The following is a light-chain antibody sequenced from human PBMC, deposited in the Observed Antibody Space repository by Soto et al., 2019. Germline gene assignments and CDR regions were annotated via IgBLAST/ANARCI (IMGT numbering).Light chain of an antibody. J-gene: IGKJ5*01. CDR2: GAS. CDR3: QQHNQWPIT. CDR1: QSVSSSY. V-gene: IGKV3-15*01. Sequence: EIVLTQSPGTLSLSPGERATLSCRVSQSVSSSYLAWYQQKPGQAPRLLIYGASTRATGIPARFSGSGSGTEFTLTISSLQSEDSAVYYCQQHNQWPITFGQGTLLEIK.